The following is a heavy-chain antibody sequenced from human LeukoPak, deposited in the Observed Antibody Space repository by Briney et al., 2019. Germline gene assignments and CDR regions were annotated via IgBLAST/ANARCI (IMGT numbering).Heavy chain of an antibody. Sequence: GGSLRLSCAASGFTFSSDSMNWVRQAPGKGLEWVSYISSSSSIIYYADSVKGRFTISRDNAKNSLYLQMNSLRDEDTAVYYCARDPNYGYSSGWYPFDYWGQGILVTVSS. CDR1: GFTFSSDS. J-gene: IGHJ4*02. CDR2: ISSSSSII. D-gene: IGHD6-19*01. V-gene: IGHV3-48*02. CDR3: ARDPNYGYSSGWYPFDY.